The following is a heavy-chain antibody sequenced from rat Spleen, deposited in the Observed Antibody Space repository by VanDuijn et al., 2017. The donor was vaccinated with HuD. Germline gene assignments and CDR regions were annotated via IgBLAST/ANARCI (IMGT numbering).Heavy chain of an antibody. CDR2: INTGSGGS. D-gene: IGHD5-1*01. CDR3: AREGLTGPDY. CDR1: GYTFASYY. J-gene: IGHJ2*01. V-gene: IGHV1-43*01. Sequence: QVQLQQSGAELAKPGSSVKISCRASGYTFASYYISWIKQTTGQGLDYIGYINTGSGGSNYNEKFKGKATLTVDKSSNTAFMQLSSLTPDDSAVYYCAREGLTGPDYWGQGVMVTVSS.